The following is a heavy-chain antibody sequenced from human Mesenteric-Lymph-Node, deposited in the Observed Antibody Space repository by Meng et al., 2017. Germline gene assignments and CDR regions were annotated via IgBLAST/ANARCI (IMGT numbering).Heavy chain of an antibody. V-gene: IGHV4-34*01. CDR3: ARGEQWLGHAFDI. Sequence: SETLSLTCAVYGGSFSGYYWSWIRQPPGKGLEWIGEINHSGSTNYNPSLKSRVTISVDTSKNQFSLKLSSVTAADTAVYYCARGEQWLGHAFDIWGQGTMVIVSS. J-gene: IGHJ3*02. CDR1: GGSFSGYY. CDR2: INHSGST. D-gene: IGHD6-19*01.